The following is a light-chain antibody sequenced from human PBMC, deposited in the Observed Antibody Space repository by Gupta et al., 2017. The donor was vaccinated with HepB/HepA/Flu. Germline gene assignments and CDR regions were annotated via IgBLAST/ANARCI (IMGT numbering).Light chain of an antibody. V-gene: IGLV3-21*04. CDR1: NIGSHS. CDR3: QVWDTTTEHVI. Sequence: SFVLTQPPSVSVAPGKTATITCGENNIGSHSVHWYRQRPGQAPVLVMYYDKDRPSGIPERFSGSNSGNTATLTISKVEAGDEADYYCQVWDTTTEHVIFGGGIKLTVL. J-gene: IGLJ2*01. CDR2: YDK.